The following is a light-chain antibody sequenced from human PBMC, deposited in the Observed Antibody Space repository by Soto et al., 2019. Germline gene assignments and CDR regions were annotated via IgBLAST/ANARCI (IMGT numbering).Light chain of an antibody. J-gene: IGKJ1*01. Sequence: EIVLTQSPGTLSLSPGEGATLSCRASQSISSNFLAWYQQKRGQAPRLLIHGASNRATGIPARFSGSGSGTEFTLTISSLQPDDFATYYCQHYNSYSEAFGQGTKVDIK. CDR1: QSISSNF. V-gene: IGKV3-20*01. CDR2: GAS. CDR3: QHYNSYSEA.